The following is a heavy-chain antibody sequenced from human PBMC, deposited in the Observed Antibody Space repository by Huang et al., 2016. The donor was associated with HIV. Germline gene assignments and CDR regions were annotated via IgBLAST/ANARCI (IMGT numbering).Heavy chain of an antibody. V-gene: IGHV3-30*02. CDR2: IQFDGMNK. J-gene: IGHJ5*02. D-gene: IGHD6-25*01. CDR3: VKFTIDDSSVAA. CDR1: GFTFSSYA. Sequence: QVQLVESGGGVVQPGGSLRLSCAATGFTFSSYAMHWVRQAPGKGLGWVAYIQFDGMNKNHADSVKGRFTISRDNSKNTLYLQISSLRAEDTAVYYCVKFTIDDSSVAAWGQGTLVTVS.